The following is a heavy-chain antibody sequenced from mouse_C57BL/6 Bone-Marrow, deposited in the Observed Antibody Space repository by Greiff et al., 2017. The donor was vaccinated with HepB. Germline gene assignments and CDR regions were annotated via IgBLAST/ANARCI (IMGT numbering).Heavy chain of an antibody. CDR1: GFNIKNTY. J-gene: IGHJ3*01. CDR2: IDPANGNT. Sequence: VQLKQSVAELVRPGASVKLSCTASGFNIKNTYMHWVKQRPEQGLEWIGRIDPANGNTKYSPKFQGKATITADTSSNTAYLQLSSLTAEDTAIYYCARNDGYSAWFAYWGQGTLVTVSA. CDR3: ARNDGYSAWFAY. D-gene: IGHD2-3*01. V-gene: IGHV14-3*01.